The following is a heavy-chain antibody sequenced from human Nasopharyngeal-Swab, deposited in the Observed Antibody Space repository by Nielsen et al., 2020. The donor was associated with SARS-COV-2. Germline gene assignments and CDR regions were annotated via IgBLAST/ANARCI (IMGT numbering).Heavy chain of an antibody. V-gene: IGHV4-4*02. CDR3: ASQDVLRFLHFDY. Sequence: SETLSLTCAVSGGSISSSNWWSWVRQPPGKGLEWIGEIYHSGSTNYNPSLKSRVTISVDTSKNQFSLKLSSVTAADTAVYYCASQDVLRFLHFDYWGQGTLVTVSS. CDR1: GGSISSSNW. D-gene: IGHD3-3*01. J-gene: IGHJ4*02. CDR2: IYHSGST.